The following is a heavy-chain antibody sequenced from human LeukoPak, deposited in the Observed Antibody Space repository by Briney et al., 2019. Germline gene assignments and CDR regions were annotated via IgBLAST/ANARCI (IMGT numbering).Heavy chain of an antibody. Sequence: GGSLRLSCAASGFTFSSYGMSWVREAPDKGLEWVAFIRYDGSSTYYAGSVKGRFTISRDNSKNTLYLQMNSLRAEDTAVYYCAKDDIVVATAIRYLDKWGQGTLVTVSS. V-gene: IGHV3-30*02. CDR2: IRYDGSST. D-gene: IGHD2-21*02. CDR1: GFTFSSYG. J-gene: IGHJ4*03. CDR3: AKDDIVVATAIRYLDK.